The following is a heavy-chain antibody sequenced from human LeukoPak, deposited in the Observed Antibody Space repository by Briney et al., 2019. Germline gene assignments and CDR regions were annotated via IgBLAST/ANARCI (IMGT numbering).Heavy chain of an antibody. J-gene: IGHJ4*02. CDR2: ISVSGGST. D-gene: IGHD3-10*01. Sequence: PGGSLRLSCAASGFTFSSYAMSWVRQAPGKGLEWVSAISVSGGSTYYADSVKGRFAISRDNSKNTLYLQMNSLTAEDTAVYHCAKKVTGSYNNPLDYWGQGTLVTVSS. CDR1: GFTFSSYA. V-gene: IGHV3-23*01. CDR3: AKKVTGSYNNPLDY.